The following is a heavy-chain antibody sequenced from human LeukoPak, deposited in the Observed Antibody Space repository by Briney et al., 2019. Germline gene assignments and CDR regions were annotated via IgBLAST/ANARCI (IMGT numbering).Heavy chain of an antibody. Sequence: SETLSLTCAVYGVSFSGYYWSWLRQPPGKGLEWIGEINHSGSTNYNPSLKSRVTISVDTSKNQFSLKLSSVTAADTAVYYCARGRRGKTFDYWGQGTLVTVSS. CDR1: GVSFSGYY. D-gene: IGHD3-16*01. J-gene: IGHJ4*02. V-gene: IGHV4-34*01. CDR2: INHSGST. CDR3: ARGRRGKTFDY.